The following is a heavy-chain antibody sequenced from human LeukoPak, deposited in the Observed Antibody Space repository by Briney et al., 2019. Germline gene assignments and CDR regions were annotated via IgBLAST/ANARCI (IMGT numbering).Heavy chain of an antibody. CDR3: SRDRLGGLDY. V-gene: IGHV3-21*01. D-gene: IGHD5-12*01. CDR2: ISTMSNYI. CDR1: GFDFSTYA. J-gene: IGHJ4*02. Sequence: GGSLRLSCAASGFDFSTYAINWVRQAPGKGLEWVSSISTMSNYIFYGDSVKGRFTISRDNAKNSVYLQMNSLRPEDTAAYYCSRDRLGGLDYWGQGTLVTVSS.